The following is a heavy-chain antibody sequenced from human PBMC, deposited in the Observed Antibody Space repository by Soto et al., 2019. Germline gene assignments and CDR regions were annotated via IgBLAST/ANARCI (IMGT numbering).Heavy chain of an antibody. CDR3: ARAGGLGAVAADY. V-gene: IGHV4-30-2*01. CDR2: IYHSGST. CDR1: GGSISSGGYS. Sequence: QLQLQESGSGLVKPSQTLSLTCAVSGGSISSGGYSWSWIRQPPGKGLEWIGYIYHSGSTYYNPSLKSRVTISVDRSKNQFSLKLSSVTAADTSVYYCARAGGLGAVAADYWGQGTLVTVSS. J-gene: IGHJ4*02. D-gene: IGHD6-19*01.